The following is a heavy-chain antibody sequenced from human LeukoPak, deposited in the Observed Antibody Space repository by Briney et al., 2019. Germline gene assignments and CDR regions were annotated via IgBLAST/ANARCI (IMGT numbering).Heavy chain of an antibody. CDR3: ARDVYCSSTTCSYYFDY. CDR1: GYTFTSYG. J-gene: IGHJ4*02. D-gene: IGHD2-2*01. CDR2: ISAYNGNT. V-gene: IGHV1-18*01. Sequence: EASVKVSCKASGYTFTSYGISWVRQAPGQRLEWMGWISAYNGNTNYAQKLQGRVTMTTDTSTSTAYMELRSLTSDDTAVYYCARDVYCSSTTCSYYFDYWGQGTLVTVSS.